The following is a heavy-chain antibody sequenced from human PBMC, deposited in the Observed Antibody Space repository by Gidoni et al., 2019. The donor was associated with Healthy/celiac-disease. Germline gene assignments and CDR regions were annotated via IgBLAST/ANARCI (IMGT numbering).Heavy chain of an antibody. CDR2: IYHSGST. D-gene: IGHD1-26*01. CDR3: ARQADWELLRKSDFDY. CDR1: GYSISSGYY. Sequence: QVQLQESGPGLVKPSETLSLTCAVSGYSISSGYYWGWIRQPPGKGLEWIGSIYHSGSTYDNPSLKSRVTISVDTSKNQFSLKLSSVTAADTAVYYCARQADWELLRKSDFDYWGQGTLVTVSS. V-gene: IGHV4-38-2*01. J-gene: IGHJ4*02.